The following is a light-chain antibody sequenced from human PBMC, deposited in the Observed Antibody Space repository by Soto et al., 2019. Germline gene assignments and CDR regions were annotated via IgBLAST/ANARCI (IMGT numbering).Light chain of an antibody. CDR1: QSVSSK. CDR3: QQYNNWPIFT. V-gene: IGKV3-15*01. Sequence: EIVMTQSPATLSVSPGERATLSCRASQSVSSKLAWYQQKPGQAPRLLIYGASTSATGIPGRFSGSGSGTEFTLTISSLQSEDFAVYYCQQYNNWPIFTFGPGTKVDIK. CDR2: GAS. J-gene: IGKJ3*01.